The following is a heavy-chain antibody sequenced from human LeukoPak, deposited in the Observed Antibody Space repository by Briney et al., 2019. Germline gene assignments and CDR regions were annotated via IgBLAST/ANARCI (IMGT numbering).Heavy chain of an antibody. CDR1: GFSFSSVY. Sequence: GGSLRLSCAASGFSFSSVYMSWVRQAPGKGLEWVSAITGGGDTTYYADSVKGRFTISRDNSKNTLYLQMNNLRAEDTAIYYCAKAANYDILTGYYLDYWGQGTLVTVSS. CDR2: ITGGGDTT. J-gene: IGHJ4*02. CDR3: AKAANYDILTGYYLDY. V-gene: IGHV3-23*01. D-gene: IGHD3-9*01.